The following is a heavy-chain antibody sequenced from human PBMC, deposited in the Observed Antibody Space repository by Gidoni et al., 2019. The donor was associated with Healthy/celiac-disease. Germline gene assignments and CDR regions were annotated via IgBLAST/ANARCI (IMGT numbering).Heavy chain of an antibody. D-gene: IGHD3-3*01. J-gene: IGHJ6*02. CDR1: GFTFSSYG. CDR2: ISYDGSNK. Sequence: QVQLVESGGGVVQPGRSLRLSCAASGFTFSSYGMHWVRQAPGKGLEWVAVISYDGSNKYYADSVKGRFTISRDNSKNTLYLQMNSLRAEDTAVYYCAKDERFLEWFYGMDVWGQGTTVTVSS. CDR3: AKDERFLEWFYGMDV. V-gene: IGHV3-30*18.